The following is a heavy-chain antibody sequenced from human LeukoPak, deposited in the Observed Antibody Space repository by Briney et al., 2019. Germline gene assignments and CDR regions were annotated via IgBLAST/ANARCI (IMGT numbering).Heavy chain of an antibody. CDR3: ASWDIVVVPAARAQPSNWFDP. CDR2: ISWSNDII. Sequence: QSGGSLRLSCAASGFTFDDYAMHWVRQGPGKGLEWVSGISWSNDIIGYVDSVKGRLTISRDNAKNSLYLQMNSLRAEDTAVYYCASWDIVVVPAARAQPSNWFDPWGQGTLVTVSS. V-gene: IGHV3-9*01. D-gene: IGHD2-2*01. CDR1: GFTFDDYA. J-gene: IGHJ5*02.